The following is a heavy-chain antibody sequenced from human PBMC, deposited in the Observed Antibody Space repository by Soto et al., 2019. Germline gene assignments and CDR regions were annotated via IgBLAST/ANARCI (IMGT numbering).Heavy chain of an antibody. D-gene: IGHD2-21*01. CDR3: AKDLSVAD. CDR2: ISHDGRNE. Sequence: QVQLVESGGGVVQTGRSLRLSCVVSGFRFKNYAMLWVRQAPGKGLEWVAVISHDGRNEYYADSVKGRFTISRDNSKDTLYLQINSLTTEDTVLYYCAKDLSVADWGQGTMVIVSS. CDR1: GFRFKNYA. J-gene: IGHJ3*01. V-gene: IGHV3-30*18.